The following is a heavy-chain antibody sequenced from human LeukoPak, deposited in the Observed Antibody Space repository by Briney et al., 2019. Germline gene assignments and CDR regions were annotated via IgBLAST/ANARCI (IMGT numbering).Heavy chain of an antibody. D-gene: IGHD3-22*01. CDR3: ARAYESYYYDSSGYFP. J-gene: IGHJ5*02. CDR1: GYTFTSYA. Sequence: GASVKVSCKASGYTFTSYAMNWVRQAPGQGLEWMGWINTNTGNPTYARGFTGRFVFSLDTSVSTAYLQISSLKAEDTAVYYCARAYESYYYDSSGYFPRGQGTLVTVSS. CDR2: INTNTGNP. V-gene: IGHV7-4-1*02.